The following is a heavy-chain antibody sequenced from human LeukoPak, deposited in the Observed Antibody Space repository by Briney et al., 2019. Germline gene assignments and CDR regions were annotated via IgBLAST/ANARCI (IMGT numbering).Heavy chain of an antibody. V-gene: IGHV3-23*01. CDR1: GFTFSSYA. CDR2: ISGSGATI. D-gene: IGHD3-16*01. Sequence: GGSLRLSCVASGFTFSSYAMSWVRQAPGKGLDWVSAISGSGATIYYADAVRGRFTISRDNSKNTVYLQMNSLRAEDTALYYRVTKLYVGHTQAFDIWGQGTMVTVSP. J-gene: IGHJ3*02. CDR3: VTKLYVGHTQAFDI.